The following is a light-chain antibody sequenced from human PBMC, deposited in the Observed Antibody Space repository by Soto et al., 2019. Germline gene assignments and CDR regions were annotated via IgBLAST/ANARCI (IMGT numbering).Light chain of an antibody. V-gene: IGKV1-27*01. CDR1: QGIGNY. CDR3: QKHNAAPLT. Sequence: IPINQSSSPPSPTVGDRVTLTWRASQGIGNYLAWYQQRPGKVPKLLIYAASTLQSGVPSRFSGSGSGPDFTLTISNLQPEDVATYYCQKHNAAPLTFGGGTKVDIK. CDR2: AAS. J-gene: IGKJ4*01.